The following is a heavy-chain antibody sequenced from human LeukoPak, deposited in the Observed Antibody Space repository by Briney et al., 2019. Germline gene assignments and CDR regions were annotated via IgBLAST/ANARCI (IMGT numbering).Heavy chain of an antibody. J-gene: IGHJ5*02. CDR2: IKQLGTEK. Sequence: GGSLRLSCTASGFTFINHSTSWVRQAPGKGLEWVANIKQLGTEKYYVDSVKGRFTSSRDNANNSVYLQMNSLRAEDTAVYYCAREVTIGAPPRFDPWGQGTLVTVSS. V-gene: IGHV3-7*01. CDR1: GFTFINHS. CDR3: AREVTIGAPPRFDP. D-gene: IGHD6-13*01.